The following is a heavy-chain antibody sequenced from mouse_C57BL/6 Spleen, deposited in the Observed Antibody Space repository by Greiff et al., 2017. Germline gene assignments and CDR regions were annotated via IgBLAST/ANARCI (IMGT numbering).Heavy chain of an antibody. V-gene: IGHV6-3*01. CDR1: GFTFSNYW. CDR3: TSRPGFAY. J-gene: IGHJ3*01. CDR2: IRLKSDNYAT. Sequence: EVHLVESVGGLVQPGGSMKLSCVASGFTFSNYWMNWVRQSPEKGLEWVAQIRLKSDNYATPYAESVKGRFTISRDDSKSSVYLHMINLRAEDTGIYYCTSRPGFAYWGQGTLVTVSA.